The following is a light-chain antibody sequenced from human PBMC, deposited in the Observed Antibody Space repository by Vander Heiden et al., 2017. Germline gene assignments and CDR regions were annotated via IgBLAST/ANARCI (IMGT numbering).Light chain of an antibody. CDR3: QQYDNLHRVSYT. V-gene: IGKV1-33*01. CDR2: DAS. J-gene: IGKJ3*01. Sequence: DIQMTHSPSSLSASVGDRVTITCQASQDISNYLNWYQQKPGKAPKLLIYDASNLETGVPSRFSGSGSGTDFTFTISSLQPEEIATYYCQQYDNLHRVSYTFGHGTKVDIK. CDR1: QDISNY.